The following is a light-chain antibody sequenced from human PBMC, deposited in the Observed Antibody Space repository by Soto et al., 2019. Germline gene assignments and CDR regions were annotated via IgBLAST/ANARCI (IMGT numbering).Light chain of an antibody. CDR1: QSVSSN. V-gene: IGKV3-15*01. CDR3: QQYYNWPST. Sequence: IVMTQSPATLSVSLGGRATLSCRASQSVSSNLAWYQQKPGQAPRLLIYCASTRATGIPARFSGSMSGTDFTLTISSLQSEDFAVYYCQQYYNWPSTFRQGTKLQIK. CDR2: CAS. J-gene: IGKJ2*02.